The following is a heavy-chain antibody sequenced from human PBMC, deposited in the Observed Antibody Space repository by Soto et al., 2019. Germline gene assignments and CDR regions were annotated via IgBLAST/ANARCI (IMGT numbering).Heavy chain of an antibody. CDR2: LFSNAED. CDR1: GFSLSNARMG. J-gene: IGHJ5*02. CDR3: ARIMGRYSSGCSGYNWLDP. Sequence: SGPTLVNPTEALTLTCNVSGFSLSNARMGVSWMGQPQGKALEWLAHLFSNAEDSYSTSLKSRLTISKDTSKSQVVLTMTNMDPVATATDDCARIMGRYSSGCSGYNWLDPWGQGTLVTVSS. D-gene: IGHD6-19*01. V-gene: IGHV2-26*01.